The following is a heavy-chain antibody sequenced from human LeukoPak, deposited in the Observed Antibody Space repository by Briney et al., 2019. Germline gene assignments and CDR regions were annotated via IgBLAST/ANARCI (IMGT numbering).Heavy chain of an antibody. CDR1: GFTFSSHW. CDR3: ARPLHGSGSYYFDY. Sequence: PGGSLRLSCAASGFTFSSHWMHWVRQAPGKGLVWVSRINSDGSSTSYADSVKGRFTISRDNAKNTLYLQMSSLRAEDTSVYYCARPLHGSGSYYFDYWGQGTLVTVSS. J-gene: IGHJ4*02. V-gene: IGHV3-74*01. CDR2: INSDGSST. D-gene: IGHD3-3*01.